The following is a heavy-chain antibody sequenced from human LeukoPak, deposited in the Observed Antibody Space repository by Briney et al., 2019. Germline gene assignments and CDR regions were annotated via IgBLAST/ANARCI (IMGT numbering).Heavy chain of an antibody. CDR3: ARDSYGSSGYYYVSDY. CDR1: GFTFSTYS. J-gene: IGHJ4*02. D-gene: IGHD3-22*01. CDR2: ISYSSSAI. Sequence: GGSLRLSCAASGFTFSTYSMNWVRQAPGKGLEWVSYISYSSSAIYYADSVKGRFTNSRDNAKNSLYLQMNSLRDEDTAVYYCARDSYGSSGYYYVSDYWGQGTLVTVSS. V-gene: IGHV3-48*02.